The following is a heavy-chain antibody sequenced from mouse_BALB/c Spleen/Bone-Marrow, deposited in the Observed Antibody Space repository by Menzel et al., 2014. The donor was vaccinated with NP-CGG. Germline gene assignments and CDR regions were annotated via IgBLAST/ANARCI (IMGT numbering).Heavy chain of an antibody. CDR1: GFTFSSFG. D-gene: IGHD1-1*01. J-gene: IGHJ1*01. V-gene: IGHV5-17*02. Sequence: DVQLQESGGGLVQPGGSRKLSCVASGFTFSSFGMHWVRQAPEKGLEWVAYISSGSSSTYYADTLKGRFTISRDNPKNTLFLQMTSLRSEDTAMYYCARGYYYGSSHYWYFDVWGAGTTVTVSS. CDR2: ISSGSSST. CDR3: ARGYYYGSSHYWYFDV.